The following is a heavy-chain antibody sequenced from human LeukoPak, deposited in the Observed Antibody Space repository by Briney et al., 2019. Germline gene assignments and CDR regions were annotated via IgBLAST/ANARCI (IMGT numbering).Heavy chain of an antibody. Sequence: ASVKVSCRASGYTFTGYYLHWVRQAPGQGLEWMGWINPNSGGTYYSQKFQGRVTMTRDTSISTAYMEVSRLRSDDTAVYYCARGRQLHLGELFPFAEFFQPWGQGTLVTVFS. J-gene: IGHJ1*01. CDR3: ARGRQLHLGELFPFAEFFQP. V-gene: IGHV1-2*02. CDR1: GYTFTGYY. CDR2: INPNSGGT. D-gene: IGHD3-16*01.